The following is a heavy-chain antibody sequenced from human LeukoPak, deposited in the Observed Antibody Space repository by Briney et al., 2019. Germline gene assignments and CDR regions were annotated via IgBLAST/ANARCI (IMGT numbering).Heavy chain of an antibody. Sequence: SETLSLTCTVSGGSINGYHWSWIRQPPGKGLEWIGNIHSRGSTNYNPSLRSRVTLSVDTSKNQFSVSLHSVTAADTAVYFCARDLTTVTKGMDVWGQGTTVTVSS. CDR3: ARDLTTVTKGMDV. CDR2: IHSRGST. D-gene: IGHD4-17*01. J-gene: IGHJ6*02. V-gene: IGHV4-59*01. CDR1: GGSINGYH.